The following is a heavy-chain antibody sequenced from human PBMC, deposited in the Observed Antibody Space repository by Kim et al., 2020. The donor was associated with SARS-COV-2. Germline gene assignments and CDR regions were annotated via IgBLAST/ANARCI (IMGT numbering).Heavy chain of an antibody. D-gene: IGHD3-16*01. Sequence: YSPSFQGQVTISADKSISTAYLQWSSLKASDTAMYYCAGGRLHLGELVDYWGQGTLVTVSS. V-gene: IGHV5-51*01. J-gene: IGHJ4*02. CDR3: AGGRLHLGELVDY.